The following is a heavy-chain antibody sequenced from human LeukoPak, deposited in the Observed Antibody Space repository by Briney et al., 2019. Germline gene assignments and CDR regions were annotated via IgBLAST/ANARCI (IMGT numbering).Heavy chain of an antibody. J-gene: IGHJ4*02. D-gene: IGHD3-9*01. CDR3: ARGHSTYYDILTGYYNPTTFDY. CDR2: IYHSGST. CDR1: GGSISSGGYY. Sequence: SQTLSLTCTVSGGSISSGGYYWSWIRQPSGKGLEWIGYIYHSGSTYYNPSLKSRVTISVDRSKNQFSLKLSSVTAADTTVYYCARGHSTYYDILTGYYNPTTFDYWGQGTPVTVSS. V-gene: IGHV4-30-2*01.